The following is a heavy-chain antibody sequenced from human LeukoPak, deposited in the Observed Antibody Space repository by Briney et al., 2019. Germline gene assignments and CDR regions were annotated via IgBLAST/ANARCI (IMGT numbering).Heavy chain of an antibody. J-gene: IGHJ4*02. CDR2: IFTSGNT. V-gene: IGHV4-61*02. D-gene: IGHD6-19*01. CDR1: GGSISSGIYY. CDR3: ARDRPHISGSPHFDY. Sequence: SETLSLTCTVSGGSISSGIYYWSWIRQPAGKGLEWIGRIFTSGNTNYNPSLRGRVTISFDTSKNQFSLNLSSMTAADTAVYYCARDRPHISGSPHFDYWGQGTLVTVSS.